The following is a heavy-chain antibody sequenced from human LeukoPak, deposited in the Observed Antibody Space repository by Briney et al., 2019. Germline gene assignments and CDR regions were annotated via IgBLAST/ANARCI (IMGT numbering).Heavy chain of an antibody. CDR2: INPNSGGT. D-gene: IGHD3-3*01. Sequence: ASVKVSCKASGYTFTGYYMHWVRQAPGQGLEWMGWINPNSGGTNYAQKFQGRVTMTRDTSISTAYMELSRLRSDDTAVYYCARDLEWLYPGGAFDIWGQGAMVTVSS. CDR3: ARDLEWLYPGGAFDI. CDR1: GYTFTGYY. J-gene: IGHJ3*02. V-gene: IGHV1-2*02.